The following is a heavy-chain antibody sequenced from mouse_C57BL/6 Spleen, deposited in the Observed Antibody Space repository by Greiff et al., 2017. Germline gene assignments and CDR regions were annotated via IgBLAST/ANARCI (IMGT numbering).Heavy chain of an antibody. CDR3: TTWTTEEGD. Sequence: EVQLQQSGAELVRPGASVKLSCTASGFNIKDDYMYWVKQRPEQGLEWIGWIDPENGDTEYASKFQGKATITADTSSNTAYLQLSSLTSEATAVYYCTTWTTEEGDWGQGTTLTVSS. CDR2: IDPENGDT. J-gene: IGHJ2*01. CDR1: GFNIKDDY. D-gene: IGHD1-1*01. V-gene: IGHV14-4*01.